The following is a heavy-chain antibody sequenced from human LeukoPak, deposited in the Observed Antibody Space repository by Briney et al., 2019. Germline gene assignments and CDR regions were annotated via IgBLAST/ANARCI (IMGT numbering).Heavy chain of an antibody. CDR2: INSEGSSR. J-gene: IGHJ3*02. Sequence: GGSLRLSCAASGFTFSGYWMHWVRQAPGKGLVWVSRINSEGSSRNYADSVKGRFTISRDNAKNTLYLQMSSLRVEDTAVYYCAREGYSSGWRNDAFDIWGQGTLVTVSS. V-gene: IGHV3-74*01. CDR1: GFTFSGYW. D-gene: IGHD6-19*01. CDR3: AREGYSSGWRNDAFDI.